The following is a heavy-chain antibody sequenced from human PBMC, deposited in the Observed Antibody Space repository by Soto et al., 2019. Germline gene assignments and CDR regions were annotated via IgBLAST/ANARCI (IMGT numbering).Heavy chain of an antibody. CDR3: ARSRGGWNWDS. V-gene: IGHV4-59*01. J-gene: IGHJ4*02. Sequence: QVQLQESGPGLVKPSETLSLTCTVSGDYISSYYWSWIRQPPGKGLEWIAYIYYSGNTNYNPSLKXXVTIAVDASRTQFSLNLSSVTAADTAVYYCARSRGGWNWDSWGQGTLVTVSS. CDR2: IYYSGNT. CDR1: GDYISSYY. D-gene: IGHD6-19*01.